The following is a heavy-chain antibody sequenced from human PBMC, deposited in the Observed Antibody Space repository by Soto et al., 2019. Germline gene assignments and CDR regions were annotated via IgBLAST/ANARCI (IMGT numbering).Heavy chain of an antibody. V-gene: IGHV1-18*01. D-gene: IGHD3-10*01. Sequence: QAQLVQSATEVKRPGASVKVSCKASGFSIKNYGITWVRLAPGQGLEWMGWISAVNGDTIFAQKLQGRVSMTTDTATSTAYMELRGLKSDDTALYSCARDGGSGVLNAFDVWGHGTMVAVS. CDR1: GFSIKNYG. J-gene: IGHJ3*01. CDR2: ISAVNGDT. CDR3: ARDGGSGVLNAFDV.